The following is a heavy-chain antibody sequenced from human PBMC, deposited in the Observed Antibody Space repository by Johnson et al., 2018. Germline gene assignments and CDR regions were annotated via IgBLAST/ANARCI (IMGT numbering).Heavy chain of an antibody. Sequence: VQLVESGGGLVQPGRSLRLSCEASGFTFEDSAMHWVRQVPGKGLEWVSGINWNGGVIGYADSVKGRFLLSSDNAENSLYLQMNSLRPEDTAFYYCARDMDNYYGLDVWGQGTTVTVSS. CDR1: GFTFEDSA. CDR3: ARDMDNYYGLDV. V-gene: IGHV3-9*01. D-gene: IGHD5-24*01. CDR2: INWNGGVI. J-gene: IGHJ6*02.